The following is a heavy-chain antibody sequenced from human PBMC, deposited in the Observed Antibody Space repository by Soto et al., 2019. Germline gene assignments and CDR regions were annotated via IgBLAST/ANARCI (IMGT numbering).Heavy chain of an antibody. J-gene: IGHJ6*02. CDR3: ARGGVATTLYYYYGMDV. CDR1: GGSFSSFA. D-gene: IGHD5-12*01. Sequence: SVKVSCKASGGSFSSFAFSWVRQAPGQGLEWMGGIIPIFGTANYAQKFQGRVTITADKSTSTAYMELSSLRSEDTAVYYCARGGVATTLYYYYGMDVWGQGTTVTAP. CDR2: IIPIFGTA. V-gene: IGHV1-69*06.